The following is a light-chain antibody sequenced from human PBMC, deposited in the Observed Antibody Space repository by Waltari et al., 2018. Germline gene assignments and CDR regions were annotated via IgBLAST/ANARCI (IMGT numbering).Light chain of an antibody. V-gene: IGLV1-47*01. CDR2: RNN. Sequence: QSVLTQPPSASGSPGQRVTISCSGSSSNIGNNYIYWYQQFPGTAPKLLIYRNNQRPSGVPDRFSGSKSGTSASLAISGLRSEDDADYYCAAWDDSLSGPVFGGGTK. CDR3: AAWDDSLSGPV. J-gene: IGLJ2*01. CDR1: SSNIGNNY.